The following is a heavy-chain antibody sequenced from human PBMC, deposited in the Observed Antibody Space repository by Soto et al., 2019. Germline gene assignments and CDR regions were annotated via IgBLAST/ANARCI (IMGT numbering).Heavy chain of an antibody. D-gene: IGHD6-19*01. V-gene: IGHV3-23*01. CDR2: ISGSGGNI. J-gene: IGHJ6*04. Sequence: DVQLLESGGGLVQPGGSLRLSCVVSGFTFSSYAMSWVRQAPGKGLEWVSSISGSGGNIYYADSVKGRFTISRDNSKNRLHLQRISLTAEDTAVYYCAKPARGWYPTLMNGMDVWGKGTTVTVS. CDR1: GFTFSSYA. CDR3: AKPARGWYPTLMNGMDV.